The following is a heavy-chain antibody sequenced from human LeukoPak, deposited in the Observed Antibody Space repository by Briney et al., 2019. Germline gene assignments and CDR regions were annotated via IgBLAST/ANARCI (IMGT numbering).Heavy chain of an antibody. Sequence: GSLRLSCAASGFTFSSYSMNWIRQPPGKGLEWIGEINHSGSTNYNPSLKSRVTISVDTSKNQFSLKLSSVTAADTAVYYCARDNTMVRGVPLYWGQGTLVTVSS. CDR1: GFTFSSYS. CDR3: ARDNTMVRGVPLY. D-gene: IGHD3-10*01. J-gene: IGHJ4*02. V-gene: IGHV4-34*01. CDR2: INHSGST.